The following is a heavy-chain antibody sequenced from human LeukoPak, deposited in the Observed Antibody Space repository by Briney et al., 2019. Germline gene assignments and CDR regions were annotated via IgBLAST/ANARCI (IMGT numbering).Heavy chain of an antibody. V-gene: IGHV3-7*05. CDR2: INPDGSGK. D-gene: IGHD3-16*01. J-gene: IGHJ4*02. CDR3: ARDRGGY. CDR1: GFTFGNFW. Sequence: PGGSLRLSCAASGFTFGNFWMSWVRQAPGKGLEWVANINPDGSGKYYVDFVKGRFTTSRDNAKNSLYLQMNSLRAEDTAFYYCARDRGGYWGQGTLVTVSS.